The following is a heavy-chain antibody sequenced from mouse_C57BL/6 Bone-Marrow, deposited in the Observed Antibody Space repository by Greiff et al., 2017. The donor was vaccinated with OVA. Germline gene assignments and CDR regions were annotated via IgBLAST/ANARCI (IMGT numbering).Heavy chain of an antibody. CDR1: GFALTSYA. J-gene: IGHJ4*01. CDR2: IWTGGGT. D-gene: IGHD1-1*01. V-gene: IGHV2-9-1*01. Sequence: VKLVESGPGLVAPSQSLSITCTVSGFALTSYAISWVRQPPGKGLEWLGVIWTGGGTNYNSALKSRLSISKDNSKSQVFLKMNSLQTDDTARYYCARNPSYYYGSRGYAMDYWGQGTSVTVSS. CDR3: ARNPSYYYGSRGYAMDY.